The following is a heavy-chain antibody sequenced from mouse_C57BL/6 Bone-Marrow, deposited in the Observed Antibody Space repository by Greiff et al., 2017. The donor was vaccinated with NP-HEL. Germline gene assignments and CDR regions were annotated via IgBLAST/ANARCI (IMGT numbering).Heavy chain of an antibody. CDR2: IDPSDSYT. Sequence: QVQLQQPGAELVMPGASVKLSCKASGYTFTSYWMHWVKQRPGQGLEWIGEIDPSDSYTNYNQKFKGKSTLTVYKSSSTAYMQLSSLTSEDSAVYYCASYGSSYGGWFAYWGQGTLVTVSA. J-gene: IGHJ3*01. CDR1: GYTFTSYW. CDR3: ASYGSSYGGWFAY. V-gene: IGHV1-69*01. D-gene: IGHD1-1*01.